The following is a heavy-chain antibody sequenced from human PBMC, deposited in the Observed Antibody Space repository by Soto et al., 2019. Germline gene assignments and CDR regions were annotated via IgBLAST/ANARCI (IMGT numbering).Heavy chain of an antibody. J-gene: IGHJ4*02. CDR3: ATELGANSDY. CDR2: IIHIFGTA. V-gene: IGHV1-69*01. Sequence: QVQLVQSGAEVKKPGSSVKVSCKASGGTFSSYSISWVRQAPGQGLDWMGGIIHIFGTANYVQKLQGRVTIAADDATNTAYMELSSLRSEDTAVYYCATELGANSDYWGQGTLVTVSS. D-gene: IGHD1-26*01. CDR1: GGTFSSYS.